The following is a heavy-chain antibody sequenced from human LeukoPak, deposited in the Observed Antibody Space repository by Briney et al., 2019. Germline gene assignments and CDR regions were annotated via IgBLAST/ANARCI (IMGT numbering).Heavy chain of an antibody. CDR1: GFTVSSNY. CDR2: IYSGGST. CDR3: ARDCYSSGWAPGMDV. D-gene: IGHD6-19*01. Sequence: PGGSLRLSCAASGFTVSSNYMSWVRQAPGKGLEWVSVIYSGGSTYYADSVQGRFTISRHNSKNTLYLQMNSLRAEDTAVYYCARDCYSSGWAPGMDVWGQGTTVTVSS. J-gene: IGHJ6*02. V-gene: IGHV3-53*04.